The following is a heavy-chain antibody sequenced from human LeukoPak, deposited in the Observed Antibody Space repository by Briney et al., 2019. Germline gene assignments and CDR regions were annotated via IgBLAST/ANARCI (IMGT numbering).Heavy chain of an antibody. CDR2: IYPGDSDT. D-gene: IGHD2-21*02. V-gene: IGHV5-51*01. CDR1: EYGFTSYW. J-gene: IGHJ4*02. CDR3: ARRSRYCRSTKCFYFDS. Sequence: GESLKISCRGSEYGFTSYWIGWVRQMPRKGLEWMGIIYPGDSDTRYSPSLQAHVTFSDDRSISTAYLQWSSLTASATATYYCARRSRYCRSTKCFYFDSWGQGTLVIVSS.